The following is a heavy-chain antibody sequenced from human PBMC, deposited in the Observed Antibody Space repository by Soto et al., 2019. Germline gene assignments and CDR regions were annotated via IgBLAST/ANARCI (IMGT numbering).Heavy chain of an antibody. J-gene: IGHJ6*02. CDR3: ARGKSWDALVPAAYNYYYYYGMDV. CDR2: MNPNSGNT. V-gene: IGHV1-8*01. Sequence: QVQLMQSGAEVKKPGASVKVSCKASGYTFTSYDINWVRQATGQGLEWMGWMNPNSGNTGYAQKFQGRVTMTRNTSISTAYMELSSLRSEDTAVYYCARGKSWDALVPAAYNYYYYYGMDVWGQGTTVTVSS. D-gene: IGHD2-2*01. CDR1: GYTFTSYD.